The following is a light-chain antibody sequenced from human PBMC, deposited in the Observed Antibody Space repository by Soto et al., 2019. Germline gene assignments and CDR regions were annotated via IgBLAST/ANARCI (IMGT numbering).Light chain of an antibody. CDR3: QQYNNWPPST. Sequence: EIVMTQSPATVSVARGERVTLSCRASQSVSSNLAWYQQKPGQAPRLLIYGASTRATDIPVRFSGSGSGTEFTLTISSLQSEDFAVYYCQQYNNWPPSTFGQGTRLEIK. V-gene: IGKV3-15*01. CDR1: QSVSSN. CDR2: GAS. J-gene: IGKJ5*01.